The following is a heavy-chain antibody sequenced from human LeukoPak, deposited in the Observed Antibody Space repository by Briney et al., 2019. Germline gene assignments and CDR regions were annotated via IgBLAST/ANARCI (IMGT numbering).Heavy chain of an antibody. CDR2: IWYDGSNK. CDR3: ARGMYSRDWYYFDY. Sequence: PGGSLRLSCAASGFTFSSYGMHWVRQAPGKGLEWAAVIWYDGSNKNYADSMKGRSTISSDSSKNTLYLQMNSLRAEDTAVYYCARGMYSRDWYYFDYWGQGTLVTVSS. CDR1: GFTFSSYG. D-gene: IGHD6-19*01. V-gene: IGHV3-33*01. J-gene: IGHJ4*02.